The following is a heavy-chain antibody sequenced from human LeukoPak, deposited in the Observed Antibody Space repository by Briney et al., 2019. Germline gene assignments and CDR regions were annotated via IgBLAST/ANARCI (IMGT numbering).Heavy chain of an antibody. CDR2: ISSSGSTI. D-gene: IGHD2-2*01. V-gene: IGHV3-48*03. J-gene: IGHJ6*02. Sequence: GGSLGLSCEASGFTFSSYEMNWVRQAPGKGLEWVSYISSSGSTIYYADSVKGRFTISRDNAKNSLYLQMNSLRAEDTAVYYCAAKDIVVVPAPFYYYGMDVWGQGTTVTVSS. CDR1: GFTFSSYE. CDR3: AAKDIVVVPAPFYYYGMDV.